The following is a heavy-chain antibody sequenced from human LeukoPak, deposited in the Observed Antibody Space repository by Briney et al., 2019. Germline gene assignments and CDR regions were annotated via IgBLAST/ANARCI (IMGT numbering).Heavy chain of an antibody. J-gene: IGHJ4*02. CDR3: ARALRAYSYGTFDY. V-gene: IGHV3-48*01. Sequence: GSLTLSCAPSRFTFSGYSMNWVLQAPGNGLNRVSYISSSSGTIYYADSVQGRFTISRDNAKNSLYLQMNSLRAGDTAVYYCARALRAYSYGTFDYWGQGTLVTVSS. CDR1: RFTFSGYS. D-gene: IGHD5-18*01. CDR2: ISSSSGTI.